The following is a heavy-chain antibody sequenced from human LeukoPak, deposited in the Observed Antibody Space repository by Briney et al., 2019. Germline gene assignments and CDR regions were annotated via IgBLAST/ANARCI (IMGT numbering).Heavy chain of an antibody. V-gene: IGHV3-9*01. CDR3: ARDVVGATYFD. J-gene: IGHJ4*02. CDR1: GFTFDNYA. D-gene: IGHD1-26*01. CDR2: ISWNSGTI. Sequence: GRSLRLSCAASGFTFDNYAMNWVRQVPGKGLEWISLISWNSGTIGYADSVKGRFTISRDNANNFLYLQMNSLRAEDTAVYYCARDVVGATYFDWGQGTLVTVSS.